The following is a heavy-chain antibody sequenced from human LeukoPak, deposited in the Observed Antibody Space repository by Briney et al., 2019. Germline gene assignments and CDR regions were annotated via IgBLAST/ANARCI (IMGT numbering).Heavy chain of an antibody. CDR1: GYTFTGYY. J-gene: IGHJ4*02. V-gene: IGHV1-2*02. CDR3: ARDYCSSTSCHLPDY. CDR2: INPNSGGT. D-gene: IGHD2-2*01. Sequence: ASVKVSCKASGYTFTGYYMHWLRQAPGQGLEWMGWINPNSGGTNYAQKFQGRVTMTRDTSISTAYMELSRLRSDDTAVYYCARDYCSSTSCHLPDYWGQGTLVTVSS.